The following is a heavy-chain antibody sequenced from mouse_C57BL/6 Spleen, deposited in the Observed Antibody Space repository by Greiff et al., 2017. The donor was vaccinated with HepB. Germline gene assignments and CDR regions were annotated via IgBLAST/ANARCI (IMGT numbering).Heavy chain of an antibody. CDR2: ISDGGSYT. V-gene: IGHV5-4*01. Sequence: EVHLVESGGGLVKPGGSLKLSCAASGFTFSSYAMSWVRQTPEKRLEWVATISDGGSYTYYPDNVKGRFTISRDNAKNNLYLQMSHLKSEDTAMYYCARDGGDLDYWGQGTSVTVSS. J-gene: IGHJ4*01. CDR3: ARDGGDLDY. CDR1: GFTFSSYA.